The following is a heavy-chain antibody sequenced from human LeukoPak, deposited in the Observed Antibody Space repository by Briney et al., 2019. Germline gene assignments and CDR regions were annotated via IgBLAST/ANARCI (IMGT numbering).Heavy chain of an antibody. J-gene: IGHJ3*02. CDR1: GGSIGSGSYY. V-gene: IGHV4-61*02. Sequence: SQTLSLTCTVSGGSIGSGSYYWRWIRQPAGKGLEWIGRIYTSGSTNYNPSLKSRVTISVDTSKNQFSLKLSSVTAADTAVYYCARDPYGGNSAFRPSNAFDIWGQGTMVTVSS. CDR3: ARDPYGGNSAFRPSNAFDI. D-gene: IGHD4-23*01. CDR2: IYTSGST.